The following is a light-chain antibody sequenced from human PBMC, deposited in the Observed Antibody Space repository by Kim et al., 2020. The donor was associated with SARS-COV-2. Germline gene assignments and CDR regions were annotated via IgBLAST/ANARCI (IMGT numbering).Light chain of an antibody. Sequence: EIVLTQSPGTLSLSPGERATLSCRATQSVSGYLAWYQQKPGQAPRLLIYGASSRATGIPDRFSGSGSGTDFTLTISRLEPEDFAVYYCQHYGSSPGTFGQGTKVDIK. CDR2: GAS. CDR3: QHYGSSPGT. J-gene: IGKJ1*01. CDR1: QSVSGY. V-gene: IGKV3-20*01.